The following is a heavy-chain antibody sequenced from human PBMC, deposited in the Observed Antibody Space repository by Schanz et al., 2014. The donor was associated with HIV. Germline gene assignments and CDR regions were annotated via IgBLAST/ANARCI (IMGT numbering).Heavy chain of an antibody. D-gene: IGHD3-10*01. J-gene: IGHJ3*02. CDR1: GLTFSSYG. V-gene: IGHV3-30*03. Sequence: VQLMDSGGGLVRPGGSLRLSCAGSGLTFSSYGMHWVRQAPGKGLEWVAVISYDGSNKYYADSVKGRFTISRDNSKNTLYLQMNSLRSEDTAVYYCARGEMVRGVVKQHVFQIWGQGTMVTVSS. CDR3: ARGEMVRGVVKQHVFQI. CDR2: ISYDGSNK.